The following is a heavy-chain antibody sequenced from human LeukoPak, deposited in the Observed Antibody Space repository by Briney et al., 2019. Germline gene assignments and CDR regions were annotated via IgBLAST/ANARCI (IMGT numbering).Heavy chain of an antibody. CDR2: INPSGGST. J-gene: IGHJ5*02. V-gene: IGHV1-46*01. CDR3: ARVVVGAMNRLDP. Sequence: ASVKVSCKASGYTFTSYGISWVRQAPGQGLEWMGIINPSGGSTSYAQKFQGRVTMTRDMSTSTVYMELSSLRSEDTAVYYCARVVVGAMNRLDPWGQGTLVTVSS. CDR1: GYTFTSYG. D-gene: IGHD1-26*01.